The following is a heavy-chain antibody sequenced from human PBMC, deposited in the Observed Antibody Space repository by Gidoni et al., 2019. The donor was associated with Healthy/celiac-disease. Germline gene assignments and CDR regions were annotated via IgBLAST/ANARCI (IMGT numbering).Heavy chain of an antibody. CDR3: ARRDGSYYYYGMDV. Sequence: EVQLVQSGAEVKKPGESLRISCTGSGYRFTSYWISWVRQMPGKGLEWMGRIDPSDSYTNYSPSCQGHVTISADKSISTAYLQWSSLKASDTAMYYCARRDGSYYYYGMDVWGQGTTVTVSS. J-gene: IGHJ6*02. V-gene: IGHV5-10-1*03. CDR2: IDPSDSYT. D-gene: IGHD1-26*01. CDR1: GYRFTSYW.